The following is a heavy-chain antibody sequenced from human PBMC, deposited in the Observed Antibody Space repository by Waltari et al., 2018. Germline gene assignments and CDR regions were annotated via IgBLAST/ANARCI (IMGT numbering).Heavy chain of an antibody. CDR1: GSTFTDYY. D-gene: IGHD2-15*01. J-gene: IGHJ5*02. CDR3: SRSGSDDWFDP. CDR2: VGPKDGET. Sequence: EVQLLQSGAEVKKTGATVQISCKSSGSTFTDYYIHWVKQTPGKGLEWMGRVGPKDGETIYAEKFQDRVTISADTSTDTVYMIMNGLRFDDTALYFCSRSGSDDWFDPWGRGTPVTVVS. V-gene: IGHV1-69-2*01.